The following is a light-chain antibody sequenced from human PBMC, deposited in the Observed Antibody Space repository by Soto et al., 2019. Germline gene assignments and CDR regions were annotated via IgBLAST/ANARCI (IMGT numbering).Light chain of an antibody. J-gene: IGKJ3*01. Sequence: EIVMTQSPGTLSVSPGERATLSRRASQSVRSKLAWYQQKPGQAPRVLIYEASTRATGIPASFSGSGSGTEFTLTISSLQSEDFAVYYCLQYDDWPFTFGPGTTVDIK. CDR1: QSVRSK. CDR3: LQYDDWPFT. V-gene: IGKV3D-15*01. CDR2: EAS.